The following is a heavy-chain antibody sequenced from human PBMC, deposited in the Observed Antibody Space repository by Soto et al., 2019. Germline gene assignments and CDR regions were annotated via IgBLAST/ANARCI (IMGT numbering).Heavy chain of an antibody. D-gene: IGHD1-1*01. CDR2: INHSGST. CDR1: GGSFSGYY. V-gene: IGHV4-34*01. J-gene: IGHJ6*02. Sequence: PSETLSLTCAVYGGSFSGYYWSWIRQPPGKGLEWIGEINHSGSTNYNPSLKSRVTISVDTSKNQFSLKLSSVTAADTAVYYCARNKGGWKPYYYYYGMDVWGQGTTVTV. CDR3: ARNKGGWKPYYYYYGMDV.